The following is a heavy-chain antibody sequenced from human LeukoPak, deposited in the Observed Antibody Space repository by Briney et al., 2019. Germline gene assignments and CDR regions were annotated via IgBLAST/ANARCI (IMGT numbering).Heavy chain of an antibody. V-gene: IGHV3-23*01. CDR3: ANGNRIAVAEPHYFDY. Sequence: GGSLRLSCAASGFTFSSHAMSWVRQASGKGLEWVSAISCSGGSTYYADSVKGRFTISRDESKNTLYLQMNSLRAEDTAVYYCANGNRIAVAEPHYFDYWGQGTLVTVSS. D-gene: IGHD6-19*01. CDR1: GFTFSSHA. CDR2: ISCSGGST. J-gene: IGHJ4*02.